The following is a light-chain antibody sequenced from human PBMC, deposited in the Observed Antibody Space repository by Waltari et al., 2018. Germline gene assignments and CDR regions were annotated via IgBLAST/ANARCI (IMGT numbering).Light chain of an antibody. CDR1: SSDVGSYNL. CDR3: CSYAGGSTYV. V-gene: IGLV2-23*01. Sequence: QSPLTQPASVSGSPGQSITISCTGTSSDVGSYNLVSWYQQHPGKAPKLMIYEGSKRPSGVSNRFSGSKSGNTASLTISGLQAEDEADYYCCSYAGGSTYVFGTGTKVTVL. J-gene: IGLJ1*01. CDR2: EGS.